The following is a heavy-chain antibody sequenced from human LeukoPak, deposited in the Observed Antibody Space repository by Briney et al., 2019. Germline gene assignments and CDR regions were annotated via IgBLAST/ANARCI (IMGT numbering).Heavy chain of an antibody. J-gene: IGHJ5*02. V-gene: IGHV4-59*01. D-gene: IGHD2-15*01. CDR2: IYYSGST. CDR1: GGSISRYY. CDR3: ARGLLLGWFDP. Sequence: SETLSLTCTVSGGSISRYYWSWIRQPPGKGLEWIGYIYYSGSTNYNPSLKSRVTISVDTSKNQFSLKLSSVTAADTAVYYCARGLLLGWFDPWGQGTLVTVSS.